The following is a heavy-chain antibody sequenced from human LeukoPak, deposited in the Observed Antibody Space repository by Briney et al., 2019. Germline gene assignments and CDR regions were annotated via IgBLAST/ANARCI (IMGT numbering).Heavy chain of an antibody. D-gene: IGHD3-10*01. CDR3: ARDAFRARYFDL. J-gene: IGHJ2*01. CDR2: MNGDGGQI. V-gene: IGHV3-7*01. CDR1: GFTFSGHW. Sequence: GGSLRLSCAASGFTFSGHWMSWVRQAPAKGLEWVAHMNGDGGQIYYMDFVKGRFTISRDNAKNSLYLQMNSLRAEDTAVYYCARDAFRARYFDLWGRGTLVTVSS.